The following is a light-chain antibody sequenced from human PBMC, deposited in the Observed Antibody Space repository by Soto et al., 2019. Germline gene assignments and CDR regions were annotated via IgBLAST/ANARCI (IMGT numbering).Light chain of an antibody. J-gene: IGKJ2*01. CDR2: DAN. CDR3: QQYEDLPYT. CDR1: QDVRNY. Sequence: DIQLTQSPSSLSASVGDRVSITCQASQDVRNYLSWYQQKPGKAPKVLIYDANNLETGVPSRFSGSGSGTDFTFTISSLQPEDIATYYCQQYEDLPYTFGQGTQLEIK. V-gene: IGKV1-33*01.